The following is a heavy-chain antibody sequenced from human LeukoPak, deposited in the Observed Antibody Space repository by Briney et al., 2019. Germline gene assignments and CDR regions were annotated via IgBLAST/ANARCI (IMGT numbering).Heavy chain of an antibody. Sequence: GGSLRLSCAASGFTFSSYSMNWVRQAPGKGLEWVSSITSSSSYICYADSVKGRFTISRHNAKNSLYLQLNSLRAEDTAVYYCVRLYDDYTNGHFDSWGQGTLVTVSS. CDR3: VRLYDDYTNGHFDS. CDR2: ITSSSSYI. J-gene: IGHJ4*02. CDR1: GFTFSSYS. V-gene: IGHV3-21*01. D-gene: IGHD4-11*01.